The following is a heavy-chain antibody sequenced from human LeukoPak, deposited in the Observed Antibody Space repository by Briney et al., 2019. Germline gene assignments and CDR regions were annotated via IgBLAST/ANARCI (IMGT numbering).Heavy chain of an antibody. Sequence: PGGSLRLSCAASGFTFSDYYMSWIRQAPGKGLEWVSYISSSGSTIYYADSVKGRFTISRDNAKNSLYLQMNSLRAEDTAVYYCATIDSGYVPRFDYWGQGTLVTVSS. V-gene: IGHV3-11*04. CDR3: ATIDSGYVPRFDY. J-gene: IGHJ4*02. CDR1: GFTFSDYY. CDR2: ISSSGSTI. D-gene: IGHD5-12*01.